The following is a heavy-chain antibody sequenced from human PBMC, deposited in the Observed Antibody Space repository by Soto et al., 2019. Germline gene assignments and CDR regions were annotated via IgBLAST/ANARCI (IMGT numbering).Heavy chain of an antibody. V-gene: IGHV3-30*18. CDR2: ISYDGSNK. Sequence: GGSLRLSCAASGFTFSSYGMHWVRQAPGKGLEWVAVISYDGSNKYYADSVKGRFTISRDNSKNTLYLQMNSLRAEDTAVYYCAKWLGDYRNPFDYWGQGTLVTVSS. CDR1: GFTFSSYG. J-gene: IGHJ4*02. CDR3: AKWLGDYRNPFDY. D-gene: IGHD4-17*01.